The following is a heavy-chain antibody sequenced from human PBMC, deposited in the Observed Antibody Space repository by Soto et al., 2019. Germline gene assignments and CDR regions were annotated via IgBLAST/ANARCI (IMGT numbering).Heavy chain of an antibody. CDR3: ARGRYGDY. J-gene: IGHJ4*02. CDR2: ISAHNVNT. CDR1: GYGFTTYG. D-gene: IGHD1-1*01. Sequence: QVHLVQSGAEVKKPGASVKVSCKGSGYGFTTYGITWVRQAPGQGLEWMAWISAHNVNTNYAQKLQGRVTVTRDTSNSTAYMELRSLRSDATAVYSCARGRYGDYWGQGALVTVSS. V-gene: IGHV1-18*01.